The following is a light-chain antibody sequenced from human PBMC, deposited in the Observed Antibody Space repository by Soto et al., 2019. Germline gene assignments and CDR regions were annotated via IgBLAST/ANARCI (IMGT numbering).Light chain of an antibody. J-gene: IGKJ1*01. Sequence: PGARATVSCLGVPSLNSGYLPGYQQRPGQPPRLLLYGASTRAAGVTDRFSGSESETDFTLTISGLEPEDFAVDYCQQYNNWPPWTFGQGTKVDI. V-gene: IGKV3-20*01. CDR1: PSLNSGY. CDR2: GAS. CDR3: QQYNNWPPWT.